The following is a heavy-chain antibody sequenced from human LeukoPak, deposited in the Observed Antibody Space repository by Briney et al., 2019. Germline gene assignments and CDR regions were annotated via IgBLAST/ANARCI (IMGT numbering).Heavy chain of an antibody. CDR1: GGSFSGYY. J-gene: IGHJ4*02. CDR2: IYYSGST. Sequence: SETLSLTCAVYGGSFSGYYWSWIRQPPGKGLEWIGYIYYSGSTNYNPSLKSRVTISVDTSKNQFSLKLSSVTAADTAVYYCARVRGSGTYVDYWGQGTLVTVSS. D-gene: IGHD3-10*01. CDR3: ARVRGSGTYVDY. V-gene: IGHV4-59*01.